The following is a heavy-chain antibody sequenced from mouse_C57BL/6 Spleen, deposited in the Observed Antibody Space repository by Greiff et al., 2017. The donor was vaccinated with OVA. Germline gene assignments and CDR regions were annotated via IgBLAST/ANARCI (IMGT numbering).Heavy chain of an antibody. J-gene: IGHJ2*01. Sequence: VQLLPSGPGLVAPSQSLSITCTVSGFSLTSYAISWVRQPPGKGLEWLGVIWTGGGTYYTSSLKSRLSISKDNSKSQVVLKMNRLQTDDTARDYCARNLGRKNYMDYWGQGTTLTVSS. CDR3: ARNLGRKNYMDY. CDR2: IWTGGGT. CDR1: GFSLTSYA. V-gene: IGHV2-9-1*01.